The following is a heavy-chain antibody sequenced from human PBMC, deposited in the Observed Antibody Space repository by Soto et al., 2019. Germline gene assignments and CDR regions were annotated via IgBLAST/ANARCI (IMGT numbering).Heavy chain of an antibody. CDR2: IFPDDSDT. J-gene: IGHJ3*02. CDR3: ARNRIVRSPYRGFDI. D-gene: IGHD1-26*01. Sequence: GESLKISCKGSGYNFTNYWIGWVRQMPGKGLEWMGIIFPDDSDTRYSPAFQGQVTISVDNSIGAAYLQWSSLKASDTAIYYCARNRIVRSPYRGFDIWGQGTMVTVSS. V-gene: IGHV5-51*01. CDR1: GYNFTNYW.